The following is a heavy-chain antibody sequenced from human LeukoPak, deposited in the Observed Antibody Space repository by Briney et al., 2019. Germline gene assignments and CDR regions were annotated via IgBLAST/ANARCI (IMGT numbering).Heavy chain of an antibody. CDR2: INPTGGGT. CDR1: RNTFNDYS. V-gene: IGHV1-46*02. CDR3: AREVWDFSGTYDWFDP. J-gene: IGHJ5*02. Sequence: ASVKVSCKASRNTFNDYSFHWVRQAPGQGLEWMGRINPTGGGTRYAQKFQGRVAMTRDMSSSTVYMDLTSLRSDDTAVYYGAREVWDFSGTYDWFDPWGQGTLVTVSS. D-gene: IGHD1-26*01.